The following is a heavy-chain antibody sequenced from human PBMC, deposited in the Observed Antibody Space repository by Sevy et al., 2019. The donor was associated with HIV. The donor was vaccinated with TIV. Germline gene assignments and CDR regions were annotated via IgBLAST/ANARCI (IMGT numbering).Heavy chain of an antibody. J-gene: IGHJ4*02. CDR3: ARQGEFAASYYDSSGYYSFDY. D-gene: IGHD3-22*01. CDR2: IYYSGST. V-gene: IGHV4-59*08. CDR1: GGSISSYY. Sequence: SETLSLTCTVSGGSISSYYWSWIRQPPGKGLEWIGYIYYSGSTNYNPSLKSRVTISVDTSKNQFSLKLSSATAADTAVYYCARQGEFAASYYDSSGYYSFDYWGQGTLVTVSS.